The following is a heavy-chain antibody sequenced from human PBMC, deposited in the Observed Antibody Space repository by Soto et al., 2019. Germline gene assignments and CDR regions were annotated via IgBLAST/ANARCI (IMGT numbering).Heavy chain of an antibody. CDR1: GGTFSSYA. Sequence: QVQLVQSGAEVKKPGSSVKVSCKAPGGTFSSYAISWVRQAPGQGLEWVGGIIPIFGTANYAQKFQGRVTITADESTSTAYMELSSLRSEDTAVYYCARGPDYGDYATYFDFWGQGTLVTVSS. V-gene: IGHV1-69*01. D-gene: IGHD4-17*01. J-gene: IGHJ4*02. CDR3: ARGPDYGDYATYFDF. CDR2: IIPIFGTA.